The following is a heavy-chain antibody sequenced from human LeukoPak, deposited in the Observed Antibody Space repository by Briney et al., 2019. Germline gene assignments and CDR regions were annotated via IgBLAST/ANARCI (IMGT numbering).Heavy chain of an antibody. J-gene: IGHJ3*02. CDR3: ARVLLWFGEPETFDI. Sequence: GASVKVSCKASGYTFTSYDINWVRQATGQGLEWMGWMNPNSGNTGYTQKFQGRVTMTRNTSISTAYMELSSLRSEDTAVYYCARVLLWFGEPETFDIWGQGTMVTVSS. CDR1: GYTFTSYD. CDR2: MNPNSGNT. V-gene: IGHV1-8*01. D-gene: IGHD3-10*01.